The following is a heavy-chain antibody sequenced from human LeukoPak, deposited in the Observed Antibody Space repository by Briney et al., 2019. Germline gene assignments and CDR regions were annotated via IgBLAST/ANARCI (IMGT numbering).Heavy chain of an antibody. CDR1: GFIFSDYY. V-gene: IGHV3-11*04. J-gene: IGHJ4*02. CDR2: IISSGSNI. CDR3: ARVRFGGSYRYFDY. D-gene: IGHD1-26*01. Sequence: GGSLRLSCAASGFIFSDYYMSWIRQAPGKGLEWISYIISSGSNIYYADSVKGRFTISRDNAKNSLYLQMNSLRDEDTAVYYCARVRFGGSYRYFDYWGQGTLVTVSS.